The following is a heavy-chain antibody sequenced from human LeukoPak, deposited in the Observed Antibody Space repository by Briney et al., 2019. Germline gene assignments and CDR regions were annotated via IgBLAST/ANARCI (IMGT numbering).Heavy chain of an antibody. V-gene: IGHV1-46*01. D-gene: IGHD2-15*01. CDR1: GYTFTSHY. CDR2: INSSGGST. Sequence: ASVKVSCKASGYTFTSHYMHWVRQAPGQGLEWMGIINSSGGSTSYAQKFQGRVTMTRDTSTSTVYMELSSLRSEDTAVYYCASRTRYCSGGSCYSGFDYWGQGTLVTVSS. J-gene: IGHJ4*02. CDR3: ASRTRYCSGGSCYSGFDY.